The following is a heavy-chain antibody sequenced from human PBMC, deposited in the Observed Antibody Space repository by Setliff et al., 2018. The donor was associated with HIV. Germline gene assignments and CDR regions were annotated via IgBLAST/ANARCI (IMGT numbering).Heavy chain of an antibody. D-gene: IGHD6-13*01. CDR3: VRVAGFSSSWFGY. Sequence: PGGSLRLSCAASGFTFSSYAMHWVRQAPGKGLEWVSRINSDGGISEHADAVKGRLTISRDNARNTLYLEMNSLRVEDTAVYYCVRVAGFSSSWFGYWGQGTLVTVSS. CDR1: GFTFSSYA. V-gene: IGHV3-74*03. CDR2: INSDGGIS. J-gene: IGHJ4*02.